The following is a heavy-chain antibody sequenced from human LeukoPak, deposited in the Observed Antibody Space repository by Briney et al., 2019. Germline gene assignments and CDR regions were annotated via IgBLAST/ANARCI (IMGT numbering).Heavy chain of an antibody. J-gene: IGHJ6*03. D-gene: IGHD3-16*01. CDR2: IYYSGST. Sequence: SETLSLTCTVSGGSISSSSYYWGWIRPPPGKGLEWIGSIYYSGSTYYNPSLKSRVTISVDTSKNQFSLELSSVTAADTAVYYCARETSQKGAHYMDVWGKGTTVTISS. V-gene: IGHV4-39*07. CDR1: GGSISSSSYY. CDR3: ARETSQKGAHYMDV.